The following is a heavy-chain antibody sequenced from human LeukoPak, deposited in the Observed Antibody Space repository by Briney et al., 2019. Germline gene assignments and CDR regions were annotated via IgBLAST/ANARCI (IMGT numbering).Heavy chain of an antibody. CDR1: GGTIISTTYY. CDR3: ARASGSSWYERRLHAYYYYMDV. J-gene: IGHJ6*03. CDR2: IDYSGST. Sequence: SETLSLTCTVSGGTIISTTYYWGWICPPPGEGLERIGSIDYSGSTYYNTSLKSRVTISVDTSKTQFSLNLSSVTAADTAVYSCARASGSSWYERRLHAYYYYMDVWGKGTTVTVSS. D-gene: IGHD6-13*01. V-gene: IGHV4-39*07.